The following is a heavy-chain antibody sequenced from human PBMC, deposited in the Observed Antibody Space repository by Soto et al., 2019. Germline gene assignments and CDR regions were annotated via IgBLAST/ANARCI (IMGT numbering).Heavy chain of an antibody. D-gene: IGHD3-10*01. J-gene: IGHJ4*02. Sequence: QVQLEESGGDVVRPGTSLRLSCAASGFTFSGYALHWVRQAPGKGLKWVSVISFDGSNKYYADSVKGRFSISRDNSKSTLFLQMNSLRPEDTAVYYCARGSGLHDIWGQGTLVTVSS. V-gene: IGHV3-30-3*01. CDR1: GFTFSGYA. CDR2: ISFDGSNK. CDR3: ARGSGLHDI.